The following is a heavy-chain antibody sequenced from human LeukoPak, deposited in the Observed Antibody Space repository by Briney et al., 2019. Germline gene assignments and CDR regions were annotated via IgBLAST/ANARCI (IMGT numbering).Heavy chain of an antibody. CDR1: GGSISSYY. CDR3: ARGSGILYFDY. J-gene: IGHJ4*02. Sequence: SETLSLTCTVSGGSISSYYWSWIRQPPGKGLGWIGYIYYSGSTNYNPSLKSRVTISVDTSKNQFSLRLSSVTAADTAVYYCARGSGILYFDYWGQGTLVTVSS. D-gene: IGHD1-26*01. V-gene: IGHV4-59*08. CDR2: IYYSGST.